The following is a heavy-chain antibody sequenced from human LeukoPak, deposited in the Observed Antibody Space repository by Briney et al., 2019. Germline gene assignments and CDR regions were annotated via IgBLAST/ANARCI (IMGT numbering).Heavy chain of an antibody. CDR1: GGSISGYY. V-gene: IGHV4-34*01. Sequence: SETLSLTCAVSGGSISGYYWSWSRQPPGKGLEWIGEINHSGSTNYNPSLKSRVTLSVDTSKNQFSLKLSSVTAADTAVYYCAREGWIYCSGGSCYGYWGQGTLVTVSS. J-gene: IGHJ4*02. CDR3: AREGWIYCSGGSCYGY. D-gene: IGHD2-15*01. CDR2: INHSGST.